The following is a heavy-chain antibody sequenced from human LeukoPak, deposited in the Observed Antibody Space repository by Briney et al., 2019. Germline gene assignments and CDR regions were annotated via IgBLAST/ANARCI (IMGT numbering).Heavy chain of an antibody. J-gene: IGHJ4*02. CDR1: GYSFTNYD. Sequence: ASVKVSCKASGYSFTNYDINWVRQATGQGLEWMGWMNPNSGITAYAQKFQGRVTITRNTSIGTAYMELSSLRSEDTAVYYCARDLAEDYDSSGRGVDYWGQGTLVTVSS. CDR3: ARDLAEDYDSSGRGVDY. D-gene: IGHD3-22*01. CDR2: MNPNSGIT. V-gene: IGHV1-8*03.